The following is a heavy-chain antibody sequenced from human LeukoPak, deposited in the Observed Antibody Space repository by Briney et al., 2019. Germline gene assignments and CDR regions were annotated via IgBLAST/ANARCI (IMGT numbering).Heavy chain of an antibody. V-gene: IGHV4-4*07. CDR3: TRGDYYDGGGRNWFDP. Sequence: SETLSLTCTVSGGSMNSHYWSFIRQPAGKGLEWIGRIHISWTTYSNPSLKSRLTMSVDTSKNQFSMRLTSVTAADTAVYYCTRGDYYDGGGRNWFDPWGQGTLVTVSS. D-gene: IGHD3-16*01. CDR1: GGSMNSHY. CDR2: IHISWTT. J-gene: IGHJ5*02.